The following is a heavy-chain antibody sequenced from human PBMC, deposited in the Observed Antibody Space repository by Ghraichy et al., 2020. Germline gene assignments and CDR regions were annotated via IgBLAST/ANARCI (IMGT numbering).Heavy chain of an antibody. V-gene: IGHV3-53*01. CDR2: IYSGGNT. Sequence: GGSLRLSCAASGFTVSTNYMSWVRQAPGKGLEWVSIIYSGGNTYYADSVRGRFTISRDNSNNTVYLQMNSLRAEDTAVYYCARGLGGDSDSWGQGTLVTVSS. J-gene: IGHJ4*02. D-gene: IGHD2-15*01. CDR1: GFTVSTNY. CDR3: ARGLGGDSDS.